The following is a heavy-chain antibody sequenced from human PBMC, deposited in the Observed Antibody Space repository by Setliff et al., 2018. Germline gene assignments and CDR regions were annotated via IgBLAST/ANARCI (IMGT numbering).Heavy chain of an antibody. D-gene: IGHD3-10*01. CDR1: GASISSSSYY. CDR2: IFYGGST. J-gene: IGHJ6*02. CDR3: ARTDDYYNYYGLDV. V-gene: IGHV4-39*07. Sequence: SETLSLTCTVSGASISSSSYYWAWIRQPPGRGLELIGSIFYGGSTYYNPSLKSRVTISIDASKNQFSLKLDSVTAADTAVYYCARTDDYYNYYGLDVWGQGTTVTVSS.